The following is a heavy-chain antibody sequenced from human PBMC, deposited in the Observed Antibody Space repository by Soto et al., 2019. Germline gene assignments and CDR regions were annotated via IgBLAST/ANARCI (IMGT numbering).Heavy chain of an antibody. CDR3: IVVVVAAPDDAFDI. D-gene: IGHD2-15*01. Sequence: TGGSLRLSCAASGFTFSSYAMSWVRQAPGKGLEWVSAISGSGGSTYYADSVKGRFTISRDNSKNTLYLQMNSLRAEDTAVYYCIVVVVAAPDDAFDIWGQGTMVTVSS. V-gene: IGHV3-23*01. CDR1: GFTFSSYA. CDR2: ISGSGGST. J-gene: IGHJ3*02.